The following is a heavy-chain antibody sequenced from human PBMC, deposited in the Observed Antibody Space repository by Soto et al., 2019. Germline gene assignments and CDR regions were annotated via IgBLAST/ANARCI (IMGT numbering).Heavy chain of an antibody. V-gene: IGHV3-33*01. J-gene: IGHJ4*02. D-gene: IGHD6-19*01. CDR2: IWYDPNKT. CDR1: GFTFSGYG. CDR3: ATDGPGSGRYFGEY. Sequence: QVQLVEAGGGVVQPGRSLRLSCAASGFTFSGYGMHWVRQAPGQGLEWVAVIWYDPNKTYYADSVKGRFTISRDNSKNTLYLQMNSLTVEDTAVYYGATDGPGSGRYFGEYWGQGTLVTVSS.